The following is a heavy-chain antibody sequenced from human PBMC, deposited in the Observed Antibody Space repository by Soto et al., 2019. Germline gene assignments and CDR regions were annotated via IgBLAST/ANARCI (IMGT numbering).Heavy chain of an antibody. CDR3: ARSHCTDGICYTEVIPS. CDR1: SFTFIDFY. J-gene: IGHJ4*02. D-gene: IGHD2-8*01. CDR2: INAKNGGT. Sequence: QLRLVQSGAEVRKPGSSVKVSCEASSFTFIDFYIHWLRQAPGQGLEWMGWINAKNGGTRYAEKFQDRVTLTRDRSVRTAYLELQRLRSDDTAVYYCARSHCTDGICYTEVIPSWGQGTLVTVS. V-gene: IGHV1-2*02.